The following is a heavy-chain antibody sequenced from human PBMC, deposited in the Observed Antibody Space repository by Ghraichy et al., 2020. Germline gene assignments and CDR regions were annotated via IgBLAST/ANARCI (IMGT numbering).Heavy chain of an antibody. J-gene: IGHJ4*02. CDR1: GYTFTNYG. CDR3: AREFHYDSSGSYSYFFED. D-gene: IGHD3-22*01. Sequence: ASVKVSCTTSGYTFTNYGIAWVRQAPGQGLEWVGWINTYNGDANYAHNLQGRVTMTTDTSTRTGYLEVRSLRSDDTAVYYCAREFHYDSSGSYSYFFEDWGQGTLVTVSS. V-gene: IGHV1-18*01. CDR2: INTYNGDA.